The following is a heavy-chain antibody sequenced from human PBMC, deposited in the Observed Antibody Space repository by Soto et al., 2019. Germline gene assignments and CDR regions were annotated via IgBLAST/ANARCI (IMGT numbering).Heavy chain of an antibody. CDR1: GGSISSGGYY. CDR2: IYYSGST. Sequence: QVQLQESGPGLVKPSQTLSLTCTVSGGSISSGGYYWSWIRQHPGKGLEWIGYIYYSGSTYYNPSLKSRVTISVDTSKIQFSLKLSSVTAAATAVYYCARTEVVADKPLYFDYWGQGTLVTVSS. D-gene: IGHD2-15*01. CDR3: ARTEVVADKPLYFDY. V-gene: IGHV4-31*03. J-gene: IGHJ4*02.